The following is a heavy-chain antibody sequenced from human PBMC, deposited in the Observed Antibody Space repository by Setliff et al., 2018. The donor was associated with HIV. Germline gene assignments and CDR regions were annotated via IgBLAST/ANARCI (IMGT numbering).Heavy chain of an antibody. J-gene: IGHJ6*03. D-gene: IGHD2-15*01. V-gene: IGHV4-4*07. Sequence: SETLSLTCCVTDDPISSYYWSWVRQPAGKGLEWIGRLYVSGDTNYNPSLKSRVTMSLDTSKKPFSLNLKSVTAADTAVYYCALTGHRLLRGYMDVWGKGTTVTVSS. CDR1: DDPISSYY. CDR2: LYVSGDT. CDR3: ALTGHRLLRGYMDV.